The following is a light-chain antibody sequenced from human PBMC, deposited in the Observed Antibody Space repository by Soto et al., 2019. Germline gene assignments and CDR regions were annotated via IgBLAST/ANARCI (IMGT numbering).Light chain of an antibody. CDR3: QQYGSSGT. CDR1: QSVSSY. J-gene: IGKJ1*01. V-gene: IGKV3-20*01. CDR2: GAS. Sequence: EIVLTQSPATLSLSPGERATLSCRASQSVSSYLAWYQQNPGQAPRLLIYGASTRVTGTPDRFSGSGSGTDFTLTISRLEPEDFAVYYCQQYGSSGTFGQGTKVDIK.